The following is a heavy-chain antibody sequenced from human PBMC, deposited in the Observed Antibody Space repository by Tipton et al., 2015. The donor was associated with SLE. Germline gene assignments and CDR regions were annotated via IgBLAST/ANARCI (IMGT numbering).Heavy chain of an antibody. CDR1: GGSINSYY. CDR2: IYYSGST. J-gene: IGHJ3*02. Sequence: TLSLTCTVSGGSINSYYWSWIRQPPGKGLEWIGYIYYSGSTNYNPSLKSRVTISVDTSKNQFSLKLSSVTAADTAVYYCARGIPSRIWGQGTMVTVSS. CDR3: ARGIPSRI. V-gene: IGHV4-59*01.